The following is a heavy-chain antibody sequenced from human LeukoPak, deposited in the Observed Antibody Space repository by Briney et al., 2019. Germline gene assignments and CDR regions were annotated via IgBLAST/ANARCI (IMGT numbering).Heavy chain of an antibody. CDR1: GXXIXXXY. CDR3: ARAGWFSTTWHFDY. J-gene: IGHJ4*02. D-gene: IGHD6-19*01. V-gene: IGHV4-59*01. Sequence: SETLSLTCTVSGXXIXXXYXXXXXXPXGXXLXXXXYIYYTGSTKSNPSLKSRVTISVDTSKKQFSLNLSSVTAADTAVYYCARAGWFSTTWHFDYWGQGILVTVSS. CDR2: IYYTGST.